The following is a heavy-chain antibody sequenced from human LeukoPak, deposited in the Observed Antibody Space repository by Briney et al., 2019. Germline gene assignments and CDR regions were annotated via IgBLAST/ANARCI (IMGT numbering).Heavy chain of an antibody. D-gene: IGHD2-21*01. Sequence: SVKVSCKASGGTFSSYAISWVRQAPGQGLEWMGGIIPIFGTANYAQKFQGRVTITADESTSTAYMELSSLRPEDTAVYYCANTILANCGGDCYDYWGQGTLVTVSS. CDR1: GGTFSSYA. CDR3: ANTILANCGGDCYDY. CDR2: IIPIFGTA. J-gene: IGHJ4*02. V-gene: IGHV1-69*13.